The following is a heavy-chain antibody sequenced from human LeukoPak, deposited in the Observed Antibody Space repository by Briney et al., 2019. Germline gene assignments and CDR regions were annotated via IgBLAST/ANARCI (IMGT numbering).Heavy chain of an antibody. CDR1: GGSISSSSYY. CDR3: ARRGGGSYFGDFDY. Sequence: SETLSLTCTVSGGSISSSSYYWGWIRQPPGKGLEWIGSIYYSGSTYYNPSLKSRLTISVDTSKNQFSLKLNSVTAADTAVYYCARRGGGSYFGDFDYWGQGTLVTVSS. D-gene: IGHD1-26*01. J-gene: IGHJ4*02. CDR2: IYYSGST. V-gene: IGHV4-39*07.